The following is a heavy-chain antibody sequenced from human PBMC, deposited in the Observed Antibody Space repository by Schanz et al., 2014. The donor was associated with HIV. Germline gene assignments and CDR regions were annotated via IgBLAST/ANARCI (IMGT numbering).Heavy chain of an antibody. CDR1: GFIVSSNY. D-gene: IGHD3-3*01. CDR2: SGGGGST. CDR3: ARLYYDSWGGKDEYYFDY. J-gene: IGHJ4*02. Sequence: EVQLVESGGGLIQPGGSLRLSCAASGFIVSSNYMSWVRQAPGKGLEWVSAISGGGGSTYYADSVKGRFTISRDNAKNSLYLQMNSLRAEDTAVYYCARLYYDSWGGKDEYYFDYWGQGTLVTVSS. V-gene: IGHV3-53*01.